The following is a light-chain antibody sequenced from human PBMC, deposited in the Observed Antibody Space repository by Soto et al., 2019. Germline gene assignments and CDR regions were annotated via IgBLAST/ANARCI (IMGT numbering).Light chain of an antibody. V-gene: IGLV2-14*01. CDR3: SSYTSSSTRV. Sequence: QSALTQPASVSGSPGQSITISCTGTSSDVGGYNYVSWYQQHPGKAPKLMNEVSNRPSGVSNRFSGSKSGNTASLTISGLQAEDEADYYCSSYTSSSTRVFGGGTKLTVL. CDR2: EVS. J-gene: IGLJ3*02. CDR1: SSDVGGYNY.